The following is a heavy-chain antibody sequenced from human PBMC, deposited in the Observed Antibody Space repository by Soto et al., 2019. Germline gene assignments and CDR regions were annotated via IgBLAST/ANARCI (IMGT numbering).Heavy chain of an antibody. CDR3: ARVIPSMDTYGMDV. CDR1: GDYISTYY. V-gene: IGHV4-4*07. Sequence: QVQLQQSGPGLVKPSETLSLTCTVSGDYISTYYWSWIRQPAGKGLEWIGRIHPSGSTNYHPSLKSRVSMSVDTSMNQISLKLTTVTAADTAVYYCARVIPSMDTYGMDVWGQGTTVTVS. J-gene: IGHJ6*02. D-gene: IGHD3-10*01. CDR2: IHPSGST.